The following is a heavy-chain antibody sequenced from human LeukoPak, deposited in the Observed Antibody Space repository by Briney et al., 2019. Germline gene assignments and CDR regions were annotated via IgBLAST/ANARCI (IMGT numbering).Heavy chain of an antibody. Sequence: PSETLSLTCAVSGGSISSSGYSWSWIRQPPGKGLEWIGYIYHSGSTYYSPSLKSRVTISVDRSKNQFSLKLSSVTAADTAVYYCTSSSSGSFDYWGQGTLVTVSS. CDR2: IYHSGST. V-gene: IGHV4-30-2*01. J-gene: IGHJ4*02. D-gene: IGHD3-10*01. CDR3: TSSSSGSFDY. CDR1: GGSISSSGYS.